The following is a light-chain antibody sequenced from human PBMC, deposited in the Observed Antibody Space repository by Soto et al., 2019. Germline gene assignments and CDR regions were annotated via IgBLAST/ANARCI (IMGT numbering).Light chain of an antibody. Sequence: EIVMTQSPATLSVSPGERATLSCRASQSVSGSRLAWYQQKPGQAPRLLIYGASNRATGIPDRFSGGGSGTDFTLTISRLAPEDVATYYCQKYNSATWTFGQGTKVDIK. CDR2: GAS. V-gene: IGKV3-20*01. CDR1: QSVSGSR. J-gene: IGKJ1*01. CDR3: QKYNSATWT.